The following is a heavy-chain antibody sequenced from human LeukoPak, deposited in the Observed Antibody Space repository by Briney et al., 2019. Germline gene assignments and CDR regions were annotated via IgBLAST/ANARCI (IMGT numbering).Heavy chain of an antibody. CDR1: GFTFSNYN. V-gene: IGHV3-21*01. Sequence: PGGSLRLSCAASGFTFSNYNMNWVRQAPGKGLEWVSSISSSSTYISYADSVKGRFTISRDNAKNSLYLQMNSLRAEDTAVYYCARSQGTIPDSVPLDIWGQGTMVTVSS. CDR2: ISSSSTYI. CDR3: ARSQGTIPDSVPLDI. J-gene: IGHJ3*02. D-gene: IGHD5/OR15-5a*01.